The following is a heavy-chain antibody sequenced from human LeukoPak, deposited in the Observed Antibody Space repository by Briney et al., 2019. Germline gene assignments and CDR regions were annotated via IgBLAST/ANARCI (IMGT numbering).Heavy chain of an antibody. J-gene: IGHJ5*02. CDR2: IWFDGNSK. CDR1: GSTSGNFG. V-gene: IGHV3-33*01. Sequence: GRSLRLSCAASGSTSGNFGIHWVRQPPGKGLEWVAVIWFDGNSKYYGGSVKGRFAISRDNSNNTVYLQMNTLRGEDTAVYYCAGGYGNWFDPWGQGILVTVSS. CDR3: AGGYGNWFDP. D-gene: IGHD5-18*01.